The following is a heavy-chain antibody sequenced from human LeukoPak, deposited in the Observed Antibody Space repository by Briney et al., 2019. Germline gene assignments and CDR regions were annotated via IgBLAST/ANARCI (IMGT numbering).Heavy chain of an antibody. J-gene: IGHJ4*02. V-gene: IGHV4-59*01. CDR1: GGSINGFF. Sequence: SETLSLTCTVSGGSINGFFWSWIRQPPGKGLEWLGCIDYSGITQYNPSLKSRVTISVDTSKQQFSLKLSSVTAADTAVYYCVRELELDRKRRNYFELWGQGALVTVSS. D-gene: IGHD1-14*01. CDR2: IDYSGIT. CDR3: VRELELDRKRRNYFEL.